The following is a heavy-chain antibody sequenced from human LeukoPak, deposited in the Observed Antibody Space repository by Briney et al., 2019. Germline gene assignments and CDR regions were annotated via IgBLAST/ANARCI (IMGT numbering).Heavy chain of an antibody. CDR2: IKQDGSEK. Sequence: GGSLRLSCAASGFTFSSYWMSWVRQAPGKGLEWVANIKQDGSEKYYVDSVKGRFTISRDNAKNSLYLQMNSLRAEDTAVYYCAREGGYCSSTSCYATNYYYYYYMDVWGKGTTVTVSS. CDR3: AREGGYCSSTSCYATNYYYYYYMDV. V-gene: IGHV3-7*01. CDR1: GFTFSSYW. D-gene: IGHD2-2*01. J-gene: IGHJ6*03.